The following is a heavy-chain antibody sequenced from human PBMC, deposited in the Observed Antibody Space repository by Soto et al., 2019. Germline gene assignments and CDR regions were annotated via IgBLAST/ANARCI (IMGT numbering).Heavy chain of an antibody. Sequence: QVQLVQSGAEVKEHGASVRVSCKAFGYTFTAYNIHWLRQAPGQGLEWMGWINAGNGNTRSSRKFQGTVIITRDTSATTAYLEVDSLRSEDTAIYYCARVAPSGGSVPRFDPWGQGTLLTVSS. CDR2: INAGNGNT. CDR1: GYTFTAYN. J-gene: IGHJ5*02. CDR3: ARVAPSGGSVPRFDP. D-gene: IGHD3-10*01. V-gene: IGHV1-3*01.